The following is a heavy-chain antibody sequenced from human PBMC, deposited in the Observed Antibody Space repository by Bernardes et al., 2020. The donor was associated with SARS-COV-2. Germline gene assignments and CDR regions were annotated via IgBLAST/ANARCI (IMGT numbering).Heavy chain of an antibody. D-gene: IGHD5-12*01. V-gene: IGHV4-34*01. J-gene: IGHJ3*02. CDR2: INHSGST. CDR3: ARGHQRRIYSGSRGAFDI. Sequence: TLSLTCAVYGGSFSGYYWSWIRQPPGTGLEWIGEINHSGSTNYNPSLKSRVTISVDTSKNQFSLKLSSVTAADTAVYYCARGHQRRIYSGSRGAFDIWGQGTMVTVSS. CDR1: GGSFSGYY.